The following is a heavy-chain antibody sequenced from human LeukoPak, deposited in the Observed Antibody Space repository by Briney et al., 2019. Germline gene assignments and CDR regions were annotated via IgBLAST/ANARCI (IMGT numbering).Heavy chain of an antibody. CDR3: ERPQNYRAFDI. CDR1: GYSFTSYW. Sequence: GESLKISWKGSGYSFTSYWIGWVRQMPGKGLEWVGSIYPDDSDTRYSPSFQGEVTISADKSISTPYLQWRSLKASDTAMYYCERPQNYRAFDIWGQGTMVTVSS. CDR2: IYPDDSDT. V-gene: IGHV5-51*01. J-gene: IGHJ3*02. D-gene: IGHD1-7*01.